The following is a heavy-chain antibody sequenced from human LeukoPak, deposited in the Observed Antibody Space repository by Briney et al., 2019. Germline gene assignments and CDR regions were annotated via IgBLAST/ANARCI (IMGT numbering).Heavy chain of an antibody. Sequence: GGSLRLSCAASGFTFSSYAMSWVRQAPGKGLEWVSGISGSGDNTYYADSVKGRFAISRDNSKNTLYVQVNSLGTEDTAAYYCAKGSYYDSSGSFYFDYWGQGTLVTVSS. V-gene: IGHV3-23*01. CDR3: AKGSYYDSSGSFYFDY. J-gene: IGHJ4*02. D-gene: IGHD3-22*01. CDR2: ISGSGDNT. CDR1: GFTFSSYA.